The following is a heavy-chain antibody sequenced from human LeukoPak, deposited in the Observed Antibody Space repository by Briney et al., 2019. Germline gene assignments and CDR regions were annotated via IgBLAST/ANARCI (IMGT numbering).Heavy chain of an antibody. Sequence: SETLSLTCAVYGGSFSGYYWSWIRQPPGKGLEWIGEINHSGSTNYNPSLKSRVTISVDTSKNQFSLKLSSVTAADTALYYCAKDRGPLIRSWYFPDYWGQGTLVTVSS. V-gene: IGHV4-34*01. CDR1: GGSFSGYY. CDR3: AKDRGPLIRSWYFPDY. J-gene: IGHJ4*02. D-gene: IGHD6-13*01. CDR2: INHSGST.